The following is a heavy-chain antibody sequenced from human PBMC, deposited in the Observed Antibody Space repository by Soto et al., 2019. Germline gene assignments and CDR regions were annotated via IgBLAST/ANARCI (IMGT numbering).Heavy chain of an antibody. D-gene: IGHD1-26*01. J-gene: IGHJ3*01. CDR2: LSAYNGNT. CDR3: ARGPPLLWWHIVGATRAFDL. V-gene: IGHV1-18*01. Sequence: ASVKVSCKASGYTFTSYGISWVRQAPGQGLEWMGWLSAYNGNTNYAQKLQGRVTMTTDTSTSTAYKELRSLRSDDTAVYYCARGPPLLWWHIVGATRAFDLWGQGTMVTVSS. CDR1: GYTFTSYG.